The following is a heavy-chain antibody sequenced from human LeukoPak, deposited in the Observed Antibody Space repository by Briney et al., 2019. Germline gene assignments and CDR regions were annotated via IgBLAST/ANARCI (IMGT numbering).Heavy chain of an antibody. J-gene: IGHJ4*02. CDR1: GFTFSTYG. V-gene: IGHV3-30*03. D-gene: IGHD3/OR15-3a*01. Sequence: PGRSLRLSCAASGFTFSTYGMHWVRQAPGKGLEWVAVISIDGSNKYYADSVKGRFTISRDNSKNTLYLQMNSLRAEDTAVYYCAARVGWTGNFDYWGQGTLVTVPS. CDR3: AARVGWTGNFDY. CDR2: ISIDGSNK.